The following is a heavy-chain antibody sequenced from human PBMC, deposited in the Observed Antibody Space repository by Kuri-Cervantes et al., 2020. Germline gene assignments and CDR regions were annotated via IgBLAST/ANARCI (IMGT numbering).Heavy chain of an antibody. V-gene: IGHV4-59*12. J-gene: IGHJ4*02. D-gene: IGHD3-16*02. CDR3: ARSLAVAARSFYFDY. Sequence: SETLSLTCTVSGGSISRYYWSWIRQPPGKGLEWIGYIYYSGSTNYNPSLKSRVAISVDTSKNHLSLKLSSVTAADTAVYYCARSLAVAARSFYFDYRGQGTLVTVSS. CDR1: GGSISRYY. CDR2: IYYSGST.